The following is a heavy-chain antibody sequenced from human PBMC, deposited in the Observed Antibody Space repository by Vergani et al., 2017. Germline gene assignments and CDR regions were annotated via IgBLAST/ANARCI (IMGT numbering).Heavy chain of an antibody. CDR2: IRDDESRK. D-gene: IGHD5-24*01. Sequence: QVQLVESGGGVVQPGTSLRLSCTAASGSTFTTYGVHWVRQAPGKGLEWVAFIRDDESRKYYADSVNGRFTISRDSFKNSLYLQMDSLRPEDTALYYCAKYSAERQGYNYEYCLDYWGQGTLVTVSS. J-gene: IGHJ4*02. V-gene: IGHV3-30*02. CDR3: AKYSAERQGYNYEYCLDY. CDR1: GSTFTTYG.